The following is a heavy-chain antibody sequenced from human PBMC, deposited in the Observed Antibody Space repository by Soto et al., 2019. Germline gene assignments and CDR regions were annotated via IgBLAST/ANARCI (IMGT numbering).Heavy chain of an antibody. Sequence: QVQLVQSGAEVKKPGSSVKVSCKASGGTFSSYAISWVRQAPGQGLEWMGGIIPIFGTANYAQKFQGRVTFTADESTSTAYMELSSQRSEDTALYYCARDGTTVTTPNYYYGMDVWGQGTTVTVSS. CDR1: GGTFSSYA. CDR2: IIPIFGTA. CDR3: ARDGTTVTTPNYYYGMDV. J-gene: IGHJ6*02. D-gene: IGHD4-4*01. V-gene: IGHV1-69*01.